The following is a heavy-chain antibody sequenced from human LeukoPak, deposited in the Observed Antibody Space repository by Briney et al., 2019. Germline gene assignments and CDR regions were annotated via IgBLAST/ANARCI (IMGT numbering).Heavy chain of an antibody. D-gene: IGHD4-17*01. Sequence: SETLSLTCTVSGGSISSYYWSWIRQPPGKGLDWIGYIYYSGSTNYNPSLKSRVTISVDTSKNQFSLKLSSVTAADTAVYYCAREGYGDYGTFFDYWGQGTLVTVSS. V-gene: IGHV4-59*01. J-gene: IGHJ4*02. CDR3: AREGYGDYGTFFDY. CDR1: GGSISSYY. CDR2: IYYSGST.